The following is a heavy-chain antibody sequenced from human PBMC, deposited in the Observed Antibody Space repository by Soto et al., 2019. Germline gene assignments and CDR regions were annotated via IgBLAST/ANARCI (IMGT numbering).Heavy chain of an antibody. CDR3: AMVDVYVTPSPQDV. J-gene: IGHJ6*02. Sequence: QVQLVQSGAEVKNPGASVKVSCKASGYTFTRYGIGWARQAPGQGLEWMGWINTYNGNTNYAQNVQARVTLTTDTSTSTAYIELRSLKSNDTAIYYCAMVDVYVTPSPQDVWSQRTTVNVSS. D-gene: IGHD3-16*01. CDR2: INTYNGNT. V-gene: IGHV1-18*01. CDR1: GYTFTRYG.